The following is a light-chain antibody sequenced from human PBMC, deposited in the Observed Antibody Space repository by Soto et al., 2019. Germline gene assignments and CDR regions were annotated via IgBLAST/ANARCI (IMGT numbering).Light chain of an antibody. V-gene: IGKV3-20*01. CDR3: QQYGCSTIFT. J-gene: IGKJ3*01. CDR1: QSVSSSY. Sequence: EIVLTQSPGTLSLSPGERATLSCRASQSVSSSYLAWYQQKPGQAPRLLIYGASSRATGIPDRFSGSGSGTDFTLTISRLEPEDFAVYYCQQYGCSTIFTFGPGTKVDIK. CDR2: GAS.